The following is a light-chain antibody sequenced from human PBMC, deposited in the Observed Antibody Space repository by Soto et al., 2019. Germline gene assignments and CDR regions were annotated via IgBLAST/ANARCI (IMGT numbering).Light chain of an antibody. CDR3: SSYTISRAYV. J-gene: IGLJ1*01. CDR2: NVY. CDR1: NSDVGSYNY. V-gene: IGLV2-14*03. Sequence: QSVLTQPASVSGSPGQSITISCTGTNSDVGSYNYVSWHQQHPGKAPKLMIYNVYDRPSGISNRFSGSKSGNTASLTISGIEGEHEADNYFSSYTISRAYVVGTATTVPVL.